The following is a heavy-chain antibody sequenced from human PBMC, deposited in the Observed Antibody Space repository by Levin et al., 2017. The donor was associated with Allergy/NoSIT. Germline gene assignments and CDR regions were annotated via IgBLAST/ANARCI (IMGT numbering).Heavy chain of an antibody. CDR2: ISSSSSYI. CDR3: ARGGSDSPGDY. V-gene: IGHV3-21*01. Sequence: GGSLRLSCAASGFTFSSYSMNWVRQAPGKGLEWVSSISSSSSYIYYADSVKGRFTISRDNAKNSLYLQMNSLRAEDTAVYYCARGGSDSPGDYWGQGTLVTVSS. CDR1: GFTFSSYS. D-gene: IGHD4-23*01. J-gene: IGHJ4*02.